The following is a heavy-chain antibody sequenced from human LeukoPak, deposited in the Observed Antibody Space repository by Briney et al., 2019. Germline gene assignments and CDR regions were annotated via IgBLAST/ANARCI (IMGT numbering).Heavy chain of an antibody. D-gene: IGHD6-19*01. CDR3: ASSSGWYGGNYYYYYHMDV. CDR1: GGSISSYY. Sequence: PSETLSLTCTVSGGSISSYYWSWIRQPPGKGLEWIGYIYYSGSTNYNPSLKSRVTISVDTSKNQFSLKLSSVTAADTAVYYCASSSGWYGGNYYYYYHMDVWGKGTTVTVSS. J-gene: IGHJ6*03. V-gene: IGHV4-59*01. CDR2: IYYSGST.